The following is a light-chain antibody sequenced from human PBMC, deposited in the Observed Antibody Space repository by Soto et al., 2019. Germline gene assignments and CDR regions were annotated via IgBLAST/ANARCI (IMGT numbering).Light chain of an antibody. CDR3: QQYNNWPRT. V-gene: IGKV3-15*01. J-gene: IGKJ1*01. CDR2: GAS. CDR1: QSVSSN. Sequence: EIVMTQSPATLSVSPGERATLSCRASQSVSSNLAWYQQKPGQAPRLLIYGASTWATGIPARFSGSGSGTEFTLTISSLQSEDFAVSYCQQYNNWPRTFGQGTKV.